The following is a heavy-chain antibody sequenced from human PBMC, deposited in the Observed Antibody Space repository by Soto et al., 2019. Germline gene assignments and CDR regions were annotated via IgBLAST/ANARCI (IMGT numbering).Heavy chain of an antibody. CDR1: GYTFTSYY. V-gene: IGHV1-2*02. CDR2: INPITGGT. Sequence: ASVKFSCKASGYTFTSYYIHWVLQAPGQGLEWMGWINPITGGTNYAPKFQGRVTMTRDTSITTAYMELSRLRSDDTAVYYCARNYYDSSDRDYLDYWGQGTPVTVS. D-gene: IGHD3-22*01. J-gene: IGHJ4*02. CDR3: ARNYYDSSDRDYLDY.